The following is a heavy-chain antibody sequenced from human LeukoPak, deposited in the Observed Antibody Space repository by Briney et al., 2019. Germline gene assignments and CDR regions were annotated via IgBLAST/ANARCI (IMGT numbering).Heavy chain of an antibody. V-gene: IGHV4-31*03. Sequence: PSQTLSLTCTVSGGSISSGGYYWSWIRQHPGRGLEWIGYIHYSGSTYYNPSLKSRVTISVDTSKNQFSLKLSSVTAAGTAVYYCAIQSDGGPLPYYYFDYCGQGTLVTVSS. CDR3: AIQSDGGPLPYYYFDY. J-gene: IGHJ4*02. CDR1: GGSISSGGYY. CDR2: IHYSGST. D-gene: IGHD4-23*01.